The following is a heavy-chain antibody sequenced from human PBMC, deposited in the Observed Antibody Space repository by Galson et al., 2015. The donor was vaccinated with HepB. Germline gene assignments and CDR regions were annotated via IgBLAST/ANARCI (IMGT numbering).Heavy chain of an antibody. CDR3: ARDPGISYYYYYGMDV. J-gene: IGHJ6*02. V-gene: IGHV3-23*01. CDR2: ISGSGGST. Sequence: SLRLSCAASGFTFSSYAMSWVRQAPGKGLEWVSAISGSGGSTYYADSVKGRFTISRDNSKNTLYLQMNSLRAEDTAVYYCARDPGISYYYYYGMDVRGQGTTVTVSS. D-gene: IGHD2-21*01. CDR1: GFTFSSYA.